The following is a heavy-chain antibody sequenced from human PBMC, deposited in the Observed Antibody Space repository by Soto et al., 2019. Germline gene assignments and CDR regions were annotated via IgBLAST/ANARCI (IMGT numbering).Heavy chain of an antibody. J-gene: IGHJ4*02. CDR1: GFTLSNFY. V-gene: IGHV3-7*03. Sequence: LRLSCAASGFTLSNFYISWVRQAPGKGLEWLGNIKGDGSDAHYVDSVKGRFTISRDNAGNSIYLQMNNLRAEDTAMYYCARDPVTSDWGQGTLVTVSS. CDR2: IKGDGSDA. CDR3: ARDPVTSD.